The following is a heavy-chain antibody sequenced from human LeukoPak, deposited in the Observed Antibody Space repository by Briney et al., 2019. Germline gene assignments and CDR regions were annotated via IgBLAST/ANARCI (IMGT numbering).Heavy chain of an antibody. D-gene: IGHD7-27*01. Sequence: NPSETLSLTCTVSGGSISSYYWSWIRQPPGKGLEWIGYIYYSGSTNYNPPLKSRVTISVDTSKNQFSLKLSSVTAADTAVYYCASIELGGFYFDYWGQGTLVTVSS. CDR2: IYYSGST. J-gene: IGHJ4*02. V-gene: IGHV4-59*01. CDR1: GGSISSYY. CDR3: ASIELGGFYFDY.